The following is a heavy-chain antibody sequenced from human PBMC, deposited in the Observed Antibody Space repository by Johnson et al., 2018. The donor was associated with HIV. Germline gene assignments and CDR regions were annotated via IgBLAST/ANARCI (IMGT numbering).Heavy chain of an antibody. CDR2: ISYDGSNK. CDR1: GFTFNNYP. Sequence: QVQLVESGGGVVQPGRSLRLSCTASGFTFNNYPMHWVRQAPGKGLEWVAVISYDGSNKYYADSVKGRFDISRDNSKNTLYLQMNSLRAEDTAVYYCASGDDDGFCGRGTLVTVSS. D-gene: IGHD5-12*01. V-gene: IGHV3-30*09. J-gene: IGHJ4*03. CDR3: ASGDDDGF.